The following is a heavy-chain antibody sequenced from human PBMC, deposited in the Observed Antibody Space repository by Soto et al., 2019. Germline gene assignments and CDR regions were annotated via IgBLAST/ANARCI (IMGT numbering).Heavy chain of an antibody. CDR2: ISPYNGNA. CDR3: ARHQSFDRTYHNGIDV. J-gene: IGHJ6*02. D-gene: IGHD3-9*01. V-gene: IGHV1-18*01. Sequence: QVHLVQSGAEVKKPGASVKVSCKASGYPFTSYGIGWVRQAPGQGLEWMGWISPYNGNAYYAEKFRGSVSLITDTSANNVHTAPCSTRSYDPFVYYCARHQSFDRTYHNGIDVWGQGTTVTVSS. CDR1: GYPFTSYG.